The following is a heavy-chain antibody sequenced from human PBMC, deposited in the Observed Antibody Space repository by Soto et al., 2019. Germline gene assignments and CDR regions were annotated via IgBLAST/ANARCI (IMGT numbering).Heavy chain of an antibody. Sequence: QFQLVQSGAEVKKPGSSVKVSCKASGGTFSSYTISWVRQAPGQGLEWMGRIIPILGIANYAQKFKGRVTIIADKSTSTAYVELSSLRSEDRAVYYCARSYYDILTGSTSYGMDFWGQGTTVTVSS. CDR3: ARSYYDILTGSTSYGMDF. CDR2: IIPILGIA. CDR1: GGTFSSYT. V-gene: IGHV1-69*02. J-gene: IGHJ6*02. D-gene: IGHD3-9*01.